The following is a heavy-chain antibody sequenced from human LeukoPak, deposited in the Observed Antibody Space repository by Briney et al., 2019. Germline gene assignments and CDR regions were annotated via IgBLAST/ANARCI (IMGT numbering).Heavy chain of an antibody. CDR2: IYYSGST. D-gene: IGHD4-23*01. J-gene: IGHJ4*02. CDR3: ARGLRGVTPTSFDY. Sequence: SETLSLTCTVSGGSISSGDYYWSWIRQPPGKGLEWIGYIYYSGSTYYNPSLKSRVTISVDTSKNQFSLKLSSVTAADTAVYYCARGLRGVTPTSFDYWGQGTLVTVSS. CDR1: GGSISSGDYY. V-gene: IGHV4-30-4*01.